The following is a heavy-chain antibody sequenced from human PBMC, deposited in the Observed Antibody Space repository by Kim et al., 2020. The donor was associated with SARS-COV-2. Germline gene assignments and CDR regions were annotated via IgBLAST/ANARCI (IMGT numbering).Heavy chain of an antibody. CDR1: GFTVSSYS. CDR2: IRSTGSPT. CDR3: TRDPEALDY. J-gene: IGHJ4*02. Sequence: GGSLRLFCEASGFTVSSYSMNWVRQAPGKGLEWVSYIRSTGSPTYYADSVKGRFTIFRDNAKNSLYLQMNSLRVEDTAVYYCTRDPEALDYWGQGTLVTV. V-gene: IGHV3-48*04.